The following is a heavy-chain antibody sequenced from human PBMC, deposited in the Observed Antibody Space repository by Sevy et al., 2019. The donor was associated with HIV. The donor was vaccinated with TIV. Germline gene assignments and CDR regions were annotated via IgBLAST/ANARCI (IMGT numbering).Heavy chain of an antibody. J-gene: IGHJ4*02. CDR3: AKDRRYGDIGLFDY. D-gene: IGHD4-17*01. V-gene: IGHV3-23*01. Sequence: GGSLRLSCGASGFTFSSYAMIWVRQAPGKGLEWVSVISGRGDTTYYADSVKGRFTLSRDNSKNTLYLQMNSLRVEDTAVYYCAKDRRYGDIGLFDYWGQGTLVTVSS. CDR1: GFTFSSYA. CDR2: ISGRGDTT.